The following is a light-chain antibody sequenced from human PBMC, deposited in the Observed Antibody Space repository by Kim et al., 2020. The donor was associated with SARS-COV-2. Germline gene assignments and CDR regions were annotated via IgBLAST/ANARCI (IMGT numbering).Light chain of an antibody. Sequence: VSPGERVTLSCRASQSVGTDLAWYQQKPDQAPRLLLYGASTRATGMSARFSGSGSGTEFTLTISSLQSEDFAVYYCQQYKKWPLTFGGGTKVEIK. CDR1: QSVGTD. CDR3: QQYKKWPLT. CDR2: GAS. J-gene: IGKJ4*01. V-gene: IGKV3-15*01.